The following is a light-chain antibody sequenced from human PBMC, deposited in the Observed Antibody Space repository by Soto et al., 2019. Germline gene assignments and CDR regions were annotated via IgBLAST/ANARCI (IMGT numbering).Light chain of an antibody. CDR2: AAS. V-gene: IGKV1-39*01. CDR3: QQSYSTPRM. J-gene: IGKJ1*01. CDR1: QSINSY. Sequence: DIQLTQSPSSLSASVGDRVTVTCRASQSINSYLNWYQQEPGKAPKLLIYAASSLQSGVPSRFSGSGSGTDFTLTISSLQPEDFATYYCQQSYSTPRMFGQGTRVGIK.